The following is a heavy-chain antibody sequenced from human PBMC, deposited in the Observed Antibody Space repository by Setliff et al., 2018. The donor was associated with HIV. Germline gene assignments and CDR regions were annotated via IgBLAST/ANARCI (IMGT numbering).Heavy chain of an antibody. Sequence: GASVKVSCKPSGFTFTGYYLHWVRQAPGQGLEWMGWINPNNGDTNYEQRFQGRVTMTRDTSITTVYMVLNRLTPGDTAVYCCASPYENNSGPDYWGQGTPVTVSS. CDR1: GFTFTGYY. D-gene: IGHD7-27*01. J-gene: IGHJ4*02. CDR2: INPNNGDT. CDR3: ASPYENNSGPDY. V-gene: IGHV1-2*02.